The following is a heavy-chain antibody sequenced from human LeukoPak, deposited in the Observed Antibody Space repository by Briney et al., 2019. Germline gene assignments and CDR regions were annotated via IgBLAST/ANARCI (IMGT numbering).Heavy chain of an antibody. CDR2: IIYSGGS. CDR3: ARGTVAQDIVVVPAAI. D-gene: IGHD2-2*01. Sequence: ETLSLTCTVSGGSISSYYWSWIRQPPGKGLEWIGYIIYSGGSTYNHSLKSRVTISVARSKNQFSLKLRSVTAADTAVYYCARGTVAQDIVVVPAAIWGQGTLVTVS. CDR1: GGSISSYY. V-gene: IGHV4-59*01. J-gene: IGHJ4*02.